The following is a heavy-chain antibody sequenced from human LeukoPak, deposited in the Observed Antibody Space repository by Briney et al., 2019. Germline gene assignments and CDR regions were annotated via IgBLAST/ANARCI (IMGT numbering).Heavy chain of an antibody. Sequence: ASVKVSCKASGYTFTSYGISWVRQAPGQGLEWMGWINPNSGGTNYAQKFQGRVTMTRDTSISTAYMELSRLRSDDTAVYYCARGHYYDSSGYRDYWGQGTLVTVSS. CDR2: INPNSGGT. J-gene: IGHJ4*02. CDR3: ARGHYYDSSGYRDY. D-gene: IGHD3-22*01. V-gene: IGHV1-2*02. CDR1: GYTFTSYG.